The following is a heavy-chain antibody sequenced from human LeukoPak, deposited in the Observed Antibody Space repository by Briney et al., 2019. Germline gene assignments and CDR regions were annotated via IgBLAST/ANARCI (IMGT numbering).Heavy chain of an antibody. CDR3: ARSGSNWSCDS. CDR1: GYTFSQYG. Sequence: ASVKVSCKASGYTFSQYGVQWVRQAPGQTLEWMGWINAGNGDNTIYSQKFQARLTMTTDTSATTVYMELNSLRSEDTAVYYCARSGSNWSCDSWGQGTLVTVSS. V-gene: IGHV1-3*01. D-gene: IGHD6-13*01. J-gene: IGHJ4*02. CDR2: INAGNGDNT.